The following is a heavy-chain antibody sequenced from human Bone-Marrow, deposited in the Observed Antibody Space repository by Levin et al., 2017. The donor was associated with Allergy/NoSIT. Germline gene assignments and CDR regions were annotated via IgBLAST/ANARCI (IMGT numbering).Heavy chain of an antibody. V-gene: IGHV4-39*02. CDR2: IYYTGNT. Sequence: TASETLSLTCSVSGGSVSTSAHYWGWIRQPPGKGLEWIGSIYYTGNTFYSPSLKSRVTISVDTSKNQFSLKLSSVTAADTAVYYCAREGDGYNFDYWGQGTLVTVSS. D-gene: IGHD5-24*01. J-gene: IGHJ4*02. CDR3: AREGDGYNFDY. CDR1: GGSVSTSAHY.